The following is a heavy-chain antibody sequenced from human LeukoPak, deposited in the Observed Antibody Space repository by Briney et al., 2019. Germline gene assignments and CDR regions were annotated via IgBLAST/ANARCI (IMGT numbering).Heavy chain of an antibody. V-gene: IGHV3-30-3*01. CDR1: GFTFSSYA. J-gene: IGHJ6*03. CDR3: ARVVKVPVTIDYYYYYMDV. CDR2: ISYDGSNK. Sequence: PGRSLRLSCAASGFTFSSYAMHWVRQAPGKGLEWVAVISYDGSNKYYADSVKGRFTISRDNSKNTLYLQMNSLRAEDTAVYYCARVVKVPVTIDYYYYYMDVWGKGTTVTVSS. D-gene: IGHD2-2*01.